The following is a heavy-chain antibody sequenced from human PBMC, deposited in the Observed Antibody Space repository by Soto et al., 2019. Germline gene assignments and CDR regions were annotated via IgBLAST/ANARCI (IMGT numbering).Heavy chain of an antibody. J-gene: IGHJ4*02. V-gene: IGHV3-48*02. CDR2: ISSSSSTI. CDR1: GFTFSSYS. Sequence: EVQLVESGGGLVQPGGSLRLSCAASGFTFSSYSMNWVRQAPGKGLEWVSYISSSSSTIYYADSVKGRFTISRDNAKNSRYLQMNSLRDEDTAVYYCARDYVSPSSVGATNAQVAYFDYWGQGTLVTVSS. CDR3: ARDYVSPSSVGATNAQVAYFDY. D-gene: IGHD1-26*01.